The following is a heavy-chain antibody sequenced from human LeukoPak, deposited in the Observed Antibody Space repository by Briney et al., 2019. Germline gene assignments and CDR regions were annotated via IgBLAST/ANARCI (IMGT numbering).Heavy chain of an antibody. CDR1: GGSISRGSYY. V-gene: IGHV4-61*02. CDR3: ARESSAAAGDY. D-gene: IGHD6-13*01. CDR2: IYSSGST. Sequence: SETLSLTCTVSGGSISRGSYYWSWIRQPAGTGLEWIGRIYSSGSTNYNPSLKSRVTMSLDTSKNQVSLNLRSVTAADTAVYYCARESSAAAGDYWGQGTLVTVSS. J-gene: IGHJ4*02.